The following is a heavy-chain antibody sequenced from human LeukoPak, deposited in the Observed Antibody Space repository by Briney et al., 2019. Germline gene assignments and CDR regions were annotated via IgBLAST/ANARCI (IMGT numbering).Heavy chain of an antibody. J-gene: IGHJ4*02. D-gene: IGHD6-13*01. CDR2: IYYSGST. Sequence: PSETLSLTCTVSGGSISSYYWSWIRQPPGKGLEWIGYIYYSGSTNYNPSLKSRVTISVDTSKNQFSLKLSSVTAADTAAYYCARSLGYSSSWSPFDYWGQGTLVTVSS. CDR3: ARSLGYSSSWSPFDY. CDR1: GGSISSYY. V-gene: IGHV4-59*01.